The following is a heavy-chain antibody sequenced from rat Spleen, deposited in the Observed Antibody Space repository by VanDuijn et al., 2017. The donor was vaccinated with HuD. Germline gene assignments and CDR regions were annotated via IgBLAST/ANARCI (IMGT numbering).Heavy chain of an antibody. V-gene: IGHV2-1*01. J-gene: IGHJ4*01. CDR3: TRDPPGSSGVMDV. D-gene: IGHD5-1*01. Sequence: QVQLKESGPGLVQPSQTLSLICTVSGFSLISNSVHWVRQPPGKGLEWMGGLWGDGSTDYNSTLKSRLSISRDTSKNQVFLKMSSLQTDDTGTYYCTRDPPGSSGVMDVWGQGASVTVSS. CDR2: LWGDGST. CDR1: GFSLISNS.